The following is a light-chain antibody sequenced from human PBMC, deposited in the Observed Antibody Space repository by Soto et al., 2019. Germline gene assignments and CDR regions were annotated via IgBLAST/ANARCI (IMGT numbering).Light chain of an antibody. J-gene: IGKJ4*01. CDR2: DAS. CDR3: QQRSNWPPGT. CDR1: QGVSSY. V-gene: IGKV3-11*01. Sequence: EIVLTQSPATLSLSPGERATLSCRASQGVSSYLAWYQQKPGQAPRLLIYDASNRATGIPARFSGSGSGTDFTLTISSLEPEDFAVYYCQQRSNWPPGTFSGGTKVEIK.